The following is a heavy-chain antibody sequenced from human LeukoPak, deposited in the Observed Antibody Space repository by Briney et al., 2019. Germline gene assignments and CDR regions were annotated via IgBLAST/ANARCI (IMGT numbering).Heavy chain of an antibody. D-gene: IGHD1-26*01. J-gene: IGHJ3*02. CDR3: ARVIVGGMRAFDM. V-gene: IGHV3-74*03. Sequence: GGSLRLSCAASGFTFTNYWMHWVRQAPGKGLVWVSRIDGDGTTKYADSVRGRFTISRDNAKKTLYLQMNGLRAEGMAVYYCARVIVGGMRAFDMWGQGTMVTVSS. CDR2: IDGDGTT. CDR1: GFTFTNYW.